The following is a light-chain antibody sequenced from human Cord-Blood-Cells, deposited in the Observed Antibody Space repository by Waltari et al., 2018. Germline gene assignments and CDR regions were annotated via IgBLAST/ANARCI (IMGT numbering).Light chain of an antibody. J-gene: IGKJ2*01. CDR1: QSISSW. CDR2: KAS. Sequence: DIQMTQSPSTLSASVGDRVTITCRASQSISSWLAWYQQKPGKAPKHLIYKASSLESGVPSRFSGSGSGTEFTLTISSLQPDDFATDYCQQYNSYYTFGQGTKLGIK. CDR3: QQYNSYYT. V-gene: IGKV1-5*03.